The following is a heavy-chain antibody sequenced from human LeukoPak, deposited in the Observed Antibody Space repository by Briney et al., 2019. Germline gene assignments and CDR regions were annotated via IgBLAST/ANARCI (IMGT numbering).Heavy chain of an antibody. V-gene: IGHV4-34*01. Sequence: SETLSLTCAVYGGSFSGYYWSWIRQPPGKGLEWIGEIYHSGSTNYNPSLKSRVIISVDKSRNQFSLKLSSVTAADTAVYYCARVSSGRVLDYWGQGTLVTVSS. J-gene: IGHJ4*02. D-gene: IGHD1-26*01. CDR2: IYHSGST. CDR3: ARVSSGRVLDY. CDR1: GGSFSGYY.